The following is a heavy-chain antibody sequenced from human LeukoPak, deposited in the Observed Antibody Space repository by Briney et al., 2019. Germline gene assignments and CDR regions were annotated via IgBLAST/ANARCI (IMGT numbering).Heavy chain of an antibody. CDR2: IYYSGST. Sequence: PSETLSLTCTVSGGSISSGGYYWSWIRQHPGKGLEWIGYIYYSGSTYYNPSLKSRVTISVDTSKNQFSLKLSSVTAADTAVYYCARGSSGYYSYWGQGTLVTVSS. CDR1: GGSISSGGYY. D-gene: IGHD3-22*01. V-gene: IGHV4-31*03. J-gene: IGHJ4*02. CDR3: ARGSSGYYSY.